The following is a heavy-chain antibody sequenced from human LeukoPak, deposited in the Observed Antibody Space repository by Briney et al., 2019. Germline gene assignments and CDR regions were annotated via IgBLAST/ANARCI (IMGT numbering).Heavy chain of an antibody. CDR3: AREWGRIAVAGGPGY. V-gene: IGHV3-33*01. J-gene: IGHJ4*02. CDR1: GYIFSNYG. CDR2: IWYEGQTK. D-gene: IGHD6-19*01. Sequence: GGSLRLSCEASGYIFSNYGMHWVRQAPGKGLEWLALIWYEGQTKFYADSVKGRFTISRDNSGNTLFLHMTNLRVEDTAVYYCAREWGRIAVAGGPGYWGQGALVTVSS.